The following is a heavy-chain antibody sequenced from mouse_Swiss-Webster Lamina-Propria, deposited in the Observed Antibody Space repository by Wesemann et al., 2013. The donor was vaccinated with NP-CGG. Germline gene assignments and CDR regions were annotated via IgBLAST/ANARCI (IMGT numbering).Heavy chain of an antibody. J-gene: IGHJ3*01. V-gene: IGHV14-3*02. CDR3: ARGIYYDPPY. CDR2: IDPANGNT. D-gene: IGHD2-4*01. Sequence: EVQLKQSGAELVKPGASVKLSCTASGFNIKDTYMHWVKQRPEQGLEWIGRIDPANGNTKYDPKFQGKATITADTSSNTAYLQLSSLTSEDTAVYYCARGIYYDPPYWDQGTLVTVSA. CDR1: GFNIKDTY.